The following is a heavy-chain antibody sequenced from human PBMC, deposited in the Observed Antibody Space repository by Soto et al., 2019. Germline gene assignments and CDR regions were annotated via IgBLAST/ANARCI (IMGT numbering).Heavy chain of an antibody. Sequence: QVQLQESGPGLVKPSGTLSLTCSVSGDSINNKNWWTWLRQPPGKRLEWIVDNYHTGRSTYNPSLTSRVTMSVDKSKNQFALKLTSVTAADTAVYYCARVEVTESSSWHPCDPLGQGTLVTVSS. J-gene: IGHJ5*02. CDR2: NYHTGRS. CDR1: GDSINNKNW. V-gene: IGHV4-4*02. CDR3: ARVEVTESSSWHPCDP. D-gene: IGHD6-13*01.